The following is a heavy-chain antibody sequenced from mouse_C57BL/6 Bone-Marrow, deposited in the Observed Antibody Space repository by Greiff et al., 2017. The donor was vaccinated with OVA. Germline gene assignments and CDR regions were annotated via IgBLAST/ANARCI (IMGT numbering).Heavy chain of an antibody. J-gene: IGHJ4*01. CDR3: ARAFYPYYAMDY. Sequence: EVQLKESGGGLVKPGGSLKLSCAASGFTFSSYAMSWVRQTPETRLEWVATISDGGSYTYYPDNVKGRFTISRDNAKNNLYLQMSHLKSEDTAMYYCARAFYPYYAMDYWGQGTSVTVSS. CDR2: ISDGGSYT. V-gene: IGHV5-4*01. CDR1: GFTFSSYA. D-gene: IGHD2-1*01.